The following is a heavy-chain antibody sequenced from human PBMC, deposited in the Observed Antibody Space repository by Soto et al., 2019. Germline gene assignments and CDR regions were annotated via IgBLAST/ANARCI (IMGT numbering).Heavy chain of an antibody. D-gene: IGHD2-2*01. CDR2: ISHDGINK. Sequence: PGGSLRYSYAASGVTFSSYAMNWVRQTPGKGLEWVALISHDGINKYYADSVRGRFTISRDSSTNTLYLQMNSLRAADTAVYYCGRCTSTSCHLGSDYWGQGTLVTVSS. CDR1: GVTFSSYA. V-gene: IGHV3-30-3*01. J-gene: IGHJ4*02. CDR3: GRCTSTSCHLGSDY.